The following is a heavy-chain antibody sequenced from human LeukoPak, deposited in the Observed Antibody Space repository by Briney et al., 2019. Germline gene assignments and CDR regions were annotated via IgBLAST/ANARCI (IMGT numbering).Heavy chain of an antibody. J-gene: IGHJ4*02. CDR1: GDSVSSDCAA. CDR3: ARGPPGVLGQWPYYFDY. Sequence: SQTLSLTCAISGDSVSSDCAARNWIRQSPSRGLEWLGRTYYRSKWFNEYALSVNSRITINPDTSKNQFSLQLNSVTPEDTAVYYCARGPPGVLGQWPYYFDYWGQGTLVTVSS. V-gene: IGHV6-1*01. CDR2: TYYRSKWFN. D-gene: IGHD6-19*01.